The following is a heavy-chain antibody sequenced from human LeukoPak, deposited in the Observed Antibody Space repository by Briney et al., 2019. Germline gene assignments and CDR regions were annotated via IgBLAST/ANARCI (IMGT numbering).Heavy chain of an antibody. CDR3: ARDPYNSGSSYFDY. J-gene: IGHJ4*02. D-gene: IGHD3-10*01. Sequence: PGGSLRLSCAVSGLTVSSNYMSWVRQAPGKGLEWVSAIYSGGGTFYADSVKGRFTISRDNSKNTLYLQMNSLRAEDTAVYYCARDPYNSGSSYFDYWGQGTLVTVSS. CDR2: IYSGGGT. V-gene: IGHV3-53*01. CDR1: GLTVSSNY.